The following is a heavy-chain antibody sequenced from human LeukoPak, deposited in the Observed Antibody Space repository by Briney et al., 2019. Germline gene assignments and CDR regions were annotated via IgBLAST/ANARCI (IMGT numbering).Heavy chain of an antibody. CDR1: GGSISSGDYY. J-gene: IGHJ4*02. V-gene: IGHV4-30-4*01. CDR2: IYYSGST. Sequence: SQTLSLTCTVSGGSISSGDYYWSWIRQPPGKGLEWIGYIYYSGSTYYNPSPKSRVTISVDTSKNQFSLKLSSVTAADTAVYYCARERINGGTGTYIFDYWGQGTLVTVSS. D-gene: IGHD3-10*01. CDR3: ARERINGGTGTYIFDY.